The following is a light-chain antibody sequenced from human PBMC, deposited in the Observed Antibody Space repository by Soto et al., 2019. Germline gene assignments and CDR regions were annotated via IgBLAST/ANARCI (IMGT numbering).Light chain of an antibody. J-gene: IGKJ2*01. CDR3: QQYYSYPYT. Sequence: DIQMTQSPATRSASIGDRVTITCRASQIIGSSLAWYQHKPGKAPKLLIYDALTLQSGVPSRYSGSEPGTEFTLTLSSLQPGDSETYYCQQYYSYPYTFGQGTKLEI. CDR2: DAL. V-gene: IGKV1-5*01. CDR1: QIIGSS.